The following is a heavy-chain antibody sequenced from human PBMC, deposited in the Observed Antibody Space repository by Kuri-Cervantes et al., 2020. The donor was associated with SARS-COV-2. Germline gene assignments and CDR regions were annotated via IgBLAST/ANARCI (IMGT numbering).Heavy chain of an antibody. CDR1: GYTFTSYA. J-gene: IGHJ2*01. CDR3: ARDRVGITMIVEDWYFDL. CDR2: INAGNGNT. D-gene: IGHD3-22*01. Sequence: ASVKVSCKASGYTFTSYAMHWVRQAPGQRLEWMGWINAGNGNTKYSQKFQGRVTITRDTSASTAYMELSSLRSEDTAVYYCARDRVGITMIVEDWYFDLWGRGTLVTVSS. V-gene: IGHV1-3*01.